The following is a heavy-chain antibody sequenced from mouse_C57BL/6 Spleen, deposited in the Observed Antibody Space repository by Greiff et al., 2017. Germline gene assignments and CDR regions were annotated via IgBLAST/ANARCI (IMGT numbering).Heavy chain of an antibody. CDR2: IHPNSGST. CDR3: ATSWDEYYAMDY. Sequence: QVQLQQPGAELVKPGASVKLSCKASGYTFTSYWMHWVKQRPGQGLEWIGMIHPNSGSTNYNEKFKSKATLTVDKSSSTAYMQLSSLTSEDSAVYYCATSWDEYYAMDYWGQGTSVTVSS. J-gene: IGHJ4*01. CDR1: GYTFTSYW. V-gene: IGHV1-64*01. D-gene: IGHD4-1*01.